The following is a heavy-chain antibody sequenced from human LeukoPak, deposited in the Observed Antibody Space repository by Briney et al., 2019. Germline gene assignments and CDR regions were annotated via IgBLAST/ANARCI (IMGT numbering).Heavy chain of an antibody. CDR2: ISSSGSTI. CDR3: ARLAWMDYGDLGDAFDI. CDR1: GFTFSSYE. D-gene: IGHD4-17*01. Sequence: GGSLRLSCAASGFTFSSYEMNWVRQAPGKGLEWVSYISSSGSTIYYADSVKGRFTISRDNAKNSLYLQMNSLRAEDTAVYYCARLAWMDYGDLGDAFDIWGQGTMVTVSS. J-gene: IGHJ3*02. V-gene: IGHV3-48*03.